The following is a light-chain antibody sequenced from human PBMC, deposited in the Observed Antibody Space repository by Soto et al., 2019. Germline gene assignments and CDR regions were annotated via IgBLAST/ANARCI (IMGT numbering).Light chain of an antibody. V-gene: IGKV1-5*03. J-gene: IGKJ1*01. CDR3: LQDINYPWT. CDR2: KAS. CDR1: QSISSW. Sequence: DIQMTQSPSSLSASVGDTVTITCRASQSISSWLAWYQQKPGKAPKLLIYKASSLESGVPSRFSGSGSGTDFTLAISSLQPEDSATYYCLQDINYPWTFGQGTKVDIK.